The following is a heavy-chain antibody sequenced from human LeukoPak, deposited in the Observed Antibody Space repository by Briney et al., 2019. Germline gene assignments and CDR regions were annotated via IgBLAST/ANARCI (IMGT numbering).Heavy chain of an antibody. D-gene: IGHD2-2*01. CDR2: ISGSGGST. V-gene: IGHV3-23*01. CDR1: GFTFSSYA. J-gene: IGHJ4*02. Sequence: PGGSLRLSCAASGFTFSSYAMSWVRQAPGKGLEWVPAISGSGGSTYYADSVKGRFTISRDNSKNTLYLQMNSLRAEDTAVYHCAKDGVLRGYCSSTSCFFDYWGQGTLVTVSS. CDR3: AKDGVLRGYCSSTSCFFDY.